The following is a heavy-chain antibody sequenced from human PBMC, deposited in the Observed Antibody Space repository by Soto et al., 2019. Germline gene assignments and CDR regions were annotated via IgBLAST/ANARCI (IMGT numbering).Heavy chain of an antibody. CDR2: ISAYSGNT. V-gene: IGHV1-18*01. CDR1: GYTFTSYG. CDR3: ASGYSSDTFDY. J-gene: IGHJ4*02. D-gene: IGHD6-19*01. Sequence: QVQLVQSGAEVKKPGASVKVSCKASGYTFTSYGISWVRQAPGQGLEWMGWISAYSGNTNEAKKLPGRVTMITDTSSRTAYMELRSLRSDDTAVDYCASGYSSDTFDYWGQGTLVTVSS.